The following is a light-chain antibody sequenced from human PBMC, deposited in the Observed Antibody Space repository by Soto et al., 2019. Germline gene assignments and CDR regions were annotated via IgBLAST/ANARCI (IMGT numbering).Light chain of an antibody. V-gene: IGKV3-20*01. Sequence: EIVLTRSPGTLSLSPGEGATLSCRASQSISRLYLSWYQQKPGQPPRLLIYDGSTRATGIPDRFSGSGSGTDFTLTISKLEPGDFAVYYCQQYDTSDTWTFGQGTKVDIK. J-gene: IGKJ1*01. CDR2: DGS. CDR3: QQYDTSDTWT. CDR1: QSISRLY.